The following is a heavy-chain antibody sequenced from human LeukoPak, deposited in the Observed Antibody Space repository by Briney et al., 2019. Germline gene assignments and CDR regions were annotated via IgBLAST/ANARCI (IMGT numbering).Heavy chain of an antibody. D-gene: IGHD6-19*01. J-gene: IGHJ4*01. CDR2: LSGSGITT. CDR1: GFTFSNSA. V-gene: IGHV3-23*01. Sequence: GGSLRLFCAASGFTFSNSAMSWVRQAPGKGVEWVSTLSGSGITTYYADSVKGRFTISRDNSKNTLYRQMNSLRAEDTAVYYCAKGIYSSGWSYFDYWGHGTLVTVSS. CDR3: AKGIYSSGWSYFDY.